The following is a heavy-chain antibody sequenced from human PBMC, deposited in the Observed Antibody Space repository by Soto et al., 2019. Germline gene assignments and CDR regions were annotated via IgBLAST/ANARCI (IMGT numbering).Heavy chain of an antibody. D-gene: IGHD4-17*01. Sequence: QITLKESGPTLVRPAQTLKLTCGFSGFSLSSYGMGVAWIRQPPGKALEWLARIYWDDDKRYSPSLKDRLAISKDTSSNQVVLTITNMDPGDTATYFCAHAGDYDLLTFDHWGPGTLVTVSS. J-gene: IGHJ4*02. V-gene: IGHV2-5*02. CDR2: IYWDDDK. CDR3: AHAGDYDLLTFDH. CDR1: GFSLSSYGMG.